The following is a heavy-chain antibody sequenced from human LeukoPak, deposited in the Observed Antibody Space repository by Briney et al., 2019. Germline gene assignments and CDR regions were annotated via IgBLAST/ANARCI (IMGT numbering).Heavy chain of an antibody. D-gene: IGHD1-26*01. CDR3: AKEETEWELPDY. Sequence: GALRLSCVGSGFTFSTYWMSWVRQAPGKGLGWVAVISYDGSNKYYADSVKGRFTISRDNSKNTLYLQMNSLRAEDTAVYYCAKEETEWELPDYWGQGTLVTVSS. CDR1: GFTFSTYW. CDR2: ISYDGSNK. J-gene: IGHJ4*02. V-gene: IGHV3-30*18.